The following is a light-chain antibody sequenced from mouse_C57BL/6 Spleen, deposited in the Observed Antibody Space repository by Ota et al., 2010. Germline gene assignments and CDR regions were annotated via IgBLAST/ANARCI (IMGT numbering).Light chain of an antibody. Sequence: DILMTQSPSSMSVSLGDTVSITCHASQGISSNIGWLQQKPGKSFKGLIYHGTNLEDGVPSRFSGSGSGTDFTLKISRVEAEDLGVYYCFQSNYLPYTFGGGTKLEIK. J-gene: IGKJ2*01. CDR2: HGT. CDR1: QGISSN. CDR3: FQSNYLPYT. V-gene: IGKV14-100*01.